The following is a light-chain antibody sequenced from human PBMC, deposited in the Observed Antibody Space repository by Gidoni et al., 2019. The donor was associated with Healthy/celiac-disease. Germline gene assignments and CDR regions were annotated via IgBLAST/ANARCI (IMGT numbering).Light chain of an antibody. Sequence: EIVMTQSPATLSVSPGERATLSCRASQSVSSNLAWYQQKPGQAPRLLSYGASTMATGIPARFSGSGSGTEFTLTISSLQSEDFAVYYCQQYNNWPLFTFGPGTKVDIK. V-gene: IGKV3D-15*01. CDR2: GAS. CDR3: QQYNNWPLFT. CDR1: QSVSSN. J-gene: IGKJ3*01.